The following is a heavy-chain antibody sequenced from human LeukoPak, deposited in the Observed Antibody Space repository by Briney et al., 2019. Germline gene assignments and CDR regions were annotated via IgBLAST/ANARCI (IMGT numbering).Heavy chain of an antibody. J-gene: IGHJ6*02. D-gene: IGHD6-13*01. Sequence: SVKVSCKASGYTFTSYDINWVRQATGQGLEWMGWMNPNSGNTGYAQKFQGRVTMTRNTSISTAYMELSSLRSEDTAVYYCARGSYSSSWYIGIYYYYGMDVWGQGTTVTVSS. CDR2: MNPNSGNT. CDR1: GYTFTSYD. V-gene: IGHV1-8*01. CDR3: ARGSYSSSWYIGIYYYYGMDV.